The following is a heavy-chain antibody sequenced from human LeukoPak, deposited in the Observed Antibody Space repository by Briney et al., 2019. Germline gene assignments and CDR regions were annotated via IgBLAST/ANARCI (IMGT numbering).Heavy chain of an antibody. CDR1: GGSFSGYY. Sequence: PSETLSLTCAVYGGSFSGYYWSWIRQPPGKGLEWIGEINHSGSTNYNPSLKSRVTISVDTSKNQFSLKLSSVTAADTAVYYCASLDYYDSSGPRISLDYWGQGTLVTVSS. J-gene: IGHJ4*02. D-gene: IGHD3-22*01. CDR3: ASLDYYDSSGPRISLDY. V-gene: IGHV4-34*01. CDR2: INHSGST.